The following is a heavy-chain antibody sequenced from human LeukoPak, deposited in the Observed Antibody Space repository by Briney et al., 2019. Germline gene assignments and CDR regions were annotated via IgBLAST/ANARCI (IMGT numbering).Heavy chain of an antibody. Sequence: SETLSLTCAVSGGSISSGGYSWSWIRQPPGKGLEWIGYIYHSGSTYYNPSLKSRVTISVDRSKNQFSLKLTSVTAADTAVYYCARVSIGYDSPYCDYWGQGTLVTVSS. J-gene: IGHJ4*02. V-gene: IGHV4-30-2*01. CDR3: ARVSIGYDSPYCDY. CDR2: IYHSGST. CDR1: GGSISSGGYS. D-gene: IGHD5-12*01.